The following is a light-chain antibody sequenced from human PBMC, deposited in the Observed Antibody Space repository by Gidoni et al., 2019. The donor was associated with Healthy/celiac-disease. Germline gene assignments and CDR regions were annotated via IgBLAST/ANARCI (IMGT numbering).Light chain of an antibody. Sequence: QLTQSPSSLSASVGDRVTITCQASQDISNYLNWYQQKPGKAPKLLIYDASNLETGVPSRFSGSGSGTDFTFTISSLQPEDIATYYCQQYDNLPITFGQGTRLEIK. CDR2: DAS. V-gene: IGKV1-33*01. CDR1: QDISNY. J-gene: IGKJ5*01. CDR3: QQYDNLPIT.